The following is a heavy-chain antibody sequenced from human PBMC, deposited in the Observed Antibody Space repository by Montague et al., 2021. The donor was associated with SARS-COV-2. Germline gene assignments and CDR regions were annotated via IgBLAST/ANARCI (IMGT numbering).Heavy chain of an antibody. V-gene: IGHV4-39*01. J-gene: IGHJ3*02. Sequence: SETLSLTCTVYGGSITRNYYWGWIRQPPGKGLEWVGNIYYSGTTFINPSLESRVTISVDASKSQFSLNLTSVTAADTAVYYCARPLVRGVPKAFDIWGQGALVIVSS. CDR3: ARPLVRGVPKAFDI. CDR2: IYYSGTT. D-gene: IGHD3-10*01. CDR1: GGSITRNYY.